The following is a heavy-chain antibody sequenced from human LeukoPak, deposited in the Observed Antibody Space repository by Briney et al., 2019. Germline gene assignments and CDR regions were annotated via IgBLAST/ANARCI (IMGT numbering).Heavy chain of an antibody. CDR3: ARRTPKTLKYYYGSGSSWFDP. Sequence: SETLSLTCAVYGGSFSGFYWSWIRQPPGKGLEWIGEINHSGSTNYNPSLKSRVTISVDTSKNQFSLKLSSLTAADTAVYYCARRTPKTLKYYYGSGSSWFDPWGQGTLVTVSS. J-gene: IGHJ5*02. D-gene: IGHD3-10*01. CDR1: GGSFSGFY. V-gene: IGHV4-34*01. CDR2: INHSGST.